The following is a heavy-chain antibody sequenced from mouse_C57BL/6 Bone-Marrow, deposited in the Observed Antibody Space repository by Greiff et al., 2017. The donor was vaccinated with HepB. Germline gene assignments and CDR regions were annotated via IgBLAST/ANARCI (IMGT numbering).Heavy chain of an antibody. J-gene: IGHJ3*01. Sequence: QVQLQQPGAELVRPGSSVKLSCKASGYTFTSYWMDWVKQRPGQGLEWIGNIYPSDSETHYNQKFKDKATLTVDKSSSTAYMQLRSLTSEDSAVYYCAREGMVTTPFAYWGQGTLVTVSA. D-gene: IGHD2-2*01. CDR3: AREGMVTTPFAY. CDR2: IYPSDSET. V-gene: IGHV1-61*01. CDR1: GYTFTSYW.